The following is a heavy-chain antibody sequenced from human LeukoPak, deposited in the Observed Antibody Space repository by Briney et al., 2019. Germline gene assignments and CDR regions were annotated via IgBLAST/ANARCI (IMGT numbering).Heavy chain of an antibody. D-gene: IGHD2-15*01. V-gene: IGHV3-7*04. CDR2: IKEDGGEI. CDR3: ARDRGGRSGPDD. CDR1: GITFSRSW. Sequence: PGGSLRLSCAASGITFSRSWMSWVRQAPGKGLEWVAFIKEDGGEIFYVDSVKGRFTISRDNAENFLYLQMNSLRAEDTAVYYCARDRGGRSGPDDWGQGTLVIVSP. J-gene: IGHJ4*02.